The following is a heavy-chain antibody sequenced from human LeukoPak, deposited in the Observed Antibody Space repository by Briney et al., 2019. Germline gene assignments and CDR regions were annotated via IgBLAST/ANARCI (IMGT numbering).Heavy chain of an antibody. CDR1: GFTFSSYA. Sequence: PGGSLRLSCSASGFTFSSYAMHWVRQTPGKGLEYVSAISSNGGSTYYADSVKGRFTISRDNSKNTLYLQMNSLRAEDTAVYYCARVSIAAAGGSFDYWGQGTLVTVSS. CDR2: ISSNGGST. V-gene: IGHV3-64*04. D-gene: IGHD6-13*01. CDR3: ARVSIAAAGGSFDY. J-gene: IGHJ4*02.